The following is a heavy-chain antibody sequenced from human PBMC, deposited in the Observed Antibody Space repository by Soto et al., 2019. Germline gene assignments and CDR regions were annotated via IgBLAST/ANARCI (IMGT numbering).Heavy chain of an antibody. V-gene: IGHV1-3*01. CDR1: GYIFTSYA. D-gene: IGHD2-2*01. CDR3: ARRIAVVPAALTPYYYYYGMDV. J-gene: IGHJ6*02. CDR2: INAGNGNT. Sequence: ASVKVSCKASGYIFTSYAMQWVRQAPGQRLEWMGWINAGNGNTKYSQKLQGRVTMTTDTSTSTAYMELRSLRSDDTAVYYCARRIAVVPAALTPYYYYYGMDVWGQGTTVTVSS.